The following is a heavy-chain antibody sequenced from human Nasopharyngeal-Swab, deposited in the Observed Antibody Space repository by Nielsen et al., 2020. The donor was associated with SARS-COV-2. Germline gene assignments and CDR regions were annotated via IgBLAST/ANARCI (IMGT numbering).Heavy chain of an antibody. D-gene: IGHD3-22*01. V-gene: IGHV1-69*04. Sequence: SVKVSCKASGGTFSSYAISWVRQAPGQGLEWMGRIIPIFGIANYAQKLQGRVTITADKSTSTAYMELGSLRSEDTAVYYCARRGGGDYYDSRRYYNYVMDVWGQGTTVTVSS. CDR3: ARRGGGDYYDSRRYYNYVMDV. CDR1: GGTFSSYA. J-gene: IGHJ6*02. CDR2: IIPIFGIA.